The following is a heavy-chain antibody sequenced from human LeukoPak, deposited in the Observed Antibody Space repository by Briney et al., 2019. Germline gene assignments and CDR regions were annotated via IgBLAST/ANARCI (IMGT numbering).Heavy chain of an antibody. D-gene: IGHD6-19*01. CDR1: GGSFSGYY. CDR2: INHSGST. J-gene: IGHJ4*02. Sequence: PSETLSLTCAVYGGSFSGYYWSWIRQPPGKGLEWIGEINHSGSTNYNPSLKSRVTISVDTSKNQFSLKLSSVTAADTAVYYCVRGKWSSGWYFDYWGRGTLVTVSS. V-gene: IGHV4-34*01. CDR3: VRGKWSSGWYFDY.